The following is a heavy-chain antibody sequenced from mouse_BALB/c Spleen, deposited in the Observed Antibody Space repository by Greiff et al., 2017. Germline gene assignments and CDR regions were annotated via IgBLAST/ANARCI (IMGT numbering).Heavy chain of an antibody. J-gene: IGHJ3*01. D-gene: IGHD2-13*01. CDR2: INPYNDGT. V-gene: IGHV1-14*01. Sequence: EVQLQQSGPELVKPGASVKMSCKASGYTFTSYVMHWVKQKPGQGLEWIGYINPYNDGTKYNEKFKGKATLTSDKSSSTAYMELSSLTSEDSAVYYCAYGDNVAWFAYWGQGTLVTVSA. CDR1: GYTFTSYV. CDR3: AYGDNVAWFAY.